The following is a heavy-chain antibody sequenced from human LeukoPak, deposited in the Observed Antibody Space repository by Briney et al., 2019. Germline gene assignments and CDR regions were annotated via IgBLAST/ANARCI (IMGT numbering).Heavy chain of an antibody. Sequence: ASVKVSCKASGYTFTGYYMHWVRQAPGQGLEWMGWISAYNGNTNYAQKLQGRVTMTTDTSTSTAYMELRSLRSDDTAVYYCARALTLYCSSTSCYAVDWFDPWGQGTLVTVSS. CDR1: GYTFTGYY. J-gene: IGHJ5*02. V-gene: IGHV1-18*04. CDR2: ISAYNGNT. D-gene: IGHD2-2*01. CDR3: ARALTLYCSSTSCYAVDWFDP.